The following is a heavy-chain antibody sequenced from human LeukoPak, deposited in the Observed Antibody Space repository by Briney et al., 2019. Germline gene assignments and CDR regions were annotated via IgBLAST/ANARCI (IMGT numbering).Heavy chain of an antibody. J-gene: IGHJ4*02. CDR2: ISGSGGNT. CDR1: GFTFSSYA. D-gene: IGHD1-1*01. CDR3: ARDPSLRTTLDY. V-gene: IGHV3-23*01. Sequence: GGSLRLSCAGSGFTFSSYAMSWVRQAPGKGLEWVSSISGSGGNTYYADSVKGRFTISRDNSKNTLYLQMNSLSTEDTAVYYCARDPSLRTTLDYWGQGTLVTVSS.